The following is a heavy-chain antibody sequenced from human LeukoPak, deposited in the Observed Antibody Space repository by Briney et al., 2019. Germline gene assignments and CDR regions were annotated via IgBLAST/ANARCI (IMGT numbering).Heavy chain of an antibody. CDR1: GGSISSYY. V-gene: IGHV4-59*01. CDR3: ARHKGSGWYLDAFDI. CDR2: IYYSGST. J-gene: IGHJ3*02. Sequence: PSETLSLTCTVSGGSISSYYWSWIRQPPGKGLEWIGYIYYSGSTNYNPSLKSRVTISVDTSKNQFSLKLSSVTAADTAVYYCARHKGSGWYLDAFDIWGQGTMVTVSS. D-gene: IGHD6-19*01.